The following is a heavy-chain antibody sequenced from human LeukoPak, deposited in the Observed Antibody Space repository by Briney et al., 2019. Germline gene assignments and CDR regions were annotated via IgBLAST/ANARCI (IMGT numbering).Heavy chain of an antibody. CDR2: INSSSSTI. CDR1: GFTFSSYS. D-gene: IGHD3-9*01. CDR3: ARPRGYDILTGYGI. Sequence: GGSLRLSCAASGFTFSSYSMNWVRQAPGKGLEWVSYINSSSSTIYYADSVKGRFTISRDNAKNSLYLQMNSLRAEDTAVYYCARPRGYDILTGYGIWGQGTMVTVSS. J-gene: IGHJ3*02. V-gene: IGHV3-48*04.